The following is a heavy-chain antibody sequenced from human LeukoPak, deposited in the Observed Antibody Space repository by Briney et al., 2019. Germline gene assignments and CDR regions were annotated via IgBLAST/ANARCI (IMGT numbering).Heavy chain of an antibody. D-gene: IGHD1-1*01. CDR2: IGISSGNT. J-gene: IGHJ4*02. CDR3: ARDHNYAFDN. CDR1: GFTFSDYS. Sequence: GGSLRLSCAASGFTFSDYSMNWVRQAPGKGLEWISYIGISSGNTKYADSVKGRFTISGDNAKNSLYLQINSLRVEDTAVYYCARDHNYAFDNWGQGTLVTVSS. V-gene: IGHV3-48*04.